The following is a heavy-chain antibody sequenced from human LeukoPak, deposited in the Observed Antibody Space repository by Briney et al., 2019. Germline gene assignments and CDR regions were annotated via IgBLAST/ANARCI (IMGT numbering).Heavy chain of an antibody. D-gene: IGHD3-22*01. CDR2: IIPILGIA. V-gene: IGHV1-69*04. Sequence: GASVKVSCKASGYTFTSYAISWVRQAPGQGLEWMGRIIPILGIANYAQKFQGRVTITADKSTSTAYMELSSLRSEDTAVYYCARDLTNYYDSSGYYYVGDYWGQGTLVTVSS. CDR3: ARDLTNYYDSSGYYYVGDY. J-gene: IGHJ4*02. CDR1: GYTFTSYA.